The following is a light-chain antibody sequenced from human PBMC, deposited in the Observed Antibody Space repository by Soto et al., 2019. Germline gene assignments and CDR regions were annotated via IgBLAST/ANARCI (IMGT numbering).Light chain of an antibody. CDR2: DAS. J-gene: IGKJ1*01. Sequence: EIVLTQSPATLSLSPGERATLSCRASQSVSSYLAWYQQKPGQAPRLLIYDASTRATGIPARFSGSGSGTEFTLTISSLQSEDFAVYYCQQYSFLPRTFGQGTKVDIK. V-gene: IGKV3-11*01. CDR3: QQYSFLPRT. CDR1: QSVSSY.